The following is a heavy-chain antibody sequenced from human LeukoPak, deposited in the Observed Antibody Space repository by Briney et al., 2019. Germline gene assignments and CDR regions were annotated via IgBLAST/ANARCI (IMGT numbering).Heavy chain of an antibody. CDR2: IRTQPFGGTT. CDR3: ARDQGATYYSDTRTYIWGFYY. J-gene: IGHJ4*02. CDR1: GFTFGDHA. D-gene: IGHD3-22*01. Sequence: GGSLRLSCTTSGFTFGDHALSWVRQAPGKGLEWVGFIRTQPFGGTTEYAASVEGRFTISRDDSTGIAYLQMNSLKSEDTAVYYCARDQGATYYSDTRTYIWGFYYWGQGTVVAVSS. V-gene: IGHV3-49*04.